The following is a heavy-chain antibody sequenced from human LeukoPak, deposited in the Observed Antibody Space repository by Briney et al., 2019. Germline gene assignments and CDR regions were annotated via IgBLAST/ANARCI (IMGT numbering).Heavy chain of an antibody. J-gene: IGHJ4*02. CDR3: ARPAYCGSNCYFNFDY. CDR2: IKPNSGVT. D-gene: IGHD2-21*02. Sequence: ASVKVSCKTSGYTFATYFMHWVRQAPGQGREWMGYIKPNSGVTNYAQKFRGRVTMTWDTSISTAYIELSGLTSDDTAIYYCARPAYCGSNCYFNFDYWGQGTLVTVSS. V-gene: IGHV1-2*02. CDR1: GYTFATYF.